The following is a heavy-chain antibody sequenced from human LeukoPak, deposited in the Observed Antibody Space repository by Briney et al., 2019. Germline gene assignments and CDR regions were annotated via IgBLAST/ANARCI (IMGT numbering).Heavy chain of an antibody. CDR1: GFTFSNYW. CDR3: AGDTPPGGDYYFDY. V-gene: IGHV3-33*08. J-gene: IGHJ4*02. CDR2: IWNAGTNT. D-gene: IGHD3-16*01. Sequence: GGSLRLSCTASGFTFSNYWMGWVRQAPGKGLEWVALIWNAGTNTYYADSVKGRFTISRDNSKNTLYLQMNSLRAEDTAVYYCAGDTPPGGDYYFDYWGQGTLVIVSS.